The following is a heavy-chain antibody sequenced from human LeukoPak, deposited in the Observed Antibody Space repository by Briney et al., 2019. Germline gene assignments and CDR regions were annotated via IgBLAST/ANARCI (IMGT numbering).Heavy chain of an antibody. V-gene: IGHV4-34*01. Sequence: SETLSLTCAVYGGSFSGYYWSWIRQPPGKGLEWIGEINHSGSTNYNPSLKSRVTISVDTSKNQFSLKLSSVTGADTAVYYCARGRIYVVVVPAAIRRHYYYMDVWGKGTTVTVSS. J-gene: IGHJ6*03. CDR1: GGSFSGYY. CDR2: INHSGST. D-gene: IGHD2-2*01. CDR3: ARGRIYVVVVPAAIRRHYYYMDV.